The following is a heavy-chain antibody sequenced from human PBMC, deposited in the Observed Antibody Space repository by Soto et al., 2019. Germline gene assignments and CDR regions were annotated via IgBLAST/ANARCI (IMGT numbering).Heavy chain of an antibody. CDR2: IYYSGST. J-gene: IGHJ4*02. CDR3: ARTYSRSAYFDY. Sequence: PSETLSLTCTVSGGSISSGGYYWSWIRQHPGKGLERIGYIYYSGSTYYNPSLKSRVTISIDPSKSQFSLKLSSVTAADTAVFYCARTYSRSAYFDYWGQGTLVTVSS. D-gene: IGHD3-22*01. V-gene: IGHV4-31*03. CDR1: GGSISSGGYY.